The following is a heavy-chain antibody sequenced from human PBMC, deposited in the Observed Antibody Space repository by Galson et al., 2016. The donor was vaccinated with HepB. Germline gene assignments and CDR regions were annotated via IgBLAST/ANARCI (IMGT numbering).Heavy chain of an antibody. CDR2: TLYDGSNE. V-gene: IGHV3-30*18. CDR1: GFTFRSYG. CDR3: AKVAILACGRDCYIDY. J-gene: IGHJ4*02. Sequence: SLRLSCAASGFTFRSYGMHWVRQAPGQGLGWLAGTLYDGSNEYYGDSVKGRFTISSDNSKKTLNLQMNSQTSEDTAVYYFAKVAILACGRDCYIDYWGQGTLDTVSS. D-gene: IGHD2-21*02.